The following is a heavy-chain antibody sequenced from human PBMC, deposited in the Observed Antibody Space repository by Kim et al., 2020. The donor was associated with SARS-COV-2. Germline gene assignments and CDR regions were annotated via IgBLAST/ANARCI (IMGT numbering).Heavy chain of an antibody. CDR1: GFTFSDFW. CDR2: IDSYGTTT. V-gene: IGHV3-74*01. Sequence: GGSLRLSCAASGFTFSDFWMHWVRQVSGKGLVWVSRIDSYGTTTSDAAFVKGRFTISRDNAKNTLYLHMNSLRVDDTAVYYCARERQLGPSIERFFDPWGQGTLVTVSS. J-gene: IGHJ5*02. CDR3: ARERQLGPSIERFFDP. D-gene: IGHD1-1*01.